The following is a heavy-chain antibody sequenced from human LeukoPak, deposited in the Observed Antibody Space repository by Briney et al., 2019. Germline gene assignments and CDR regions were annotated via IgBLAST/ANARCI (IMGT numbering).Heavy chain of an antibody. V-gene: IGHV4-59*01. CDR3: ARVSGSSSWLSYFDY. Sequence: NPSETLSLTCTVSGGSISSYYWSWIRQPPGKGLEWIGYIYYSGSTNYNPSLKSRVTMSVDTSKNQFSLKLTSVTAADTAVYYCARVSGSSSWLSYFDYWGQGTLVTVSS. CDR1: GGSISSYY. CDR2: IYYSGST. D-gene: IGHD6-13*01. J-gene: IGHJ4*02.